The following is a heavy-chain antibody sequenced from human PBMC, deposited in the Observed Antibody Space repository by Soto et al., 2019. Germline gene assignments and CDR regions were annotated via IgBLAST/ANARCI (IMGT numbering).Heavy chain of an antibody. CDR1: GFTFSSYS. J-gene: IGHJ6*02. CDR3: ARKWVLWYGMDV. Sequence: PVGSLRLSCAASGFTFSSYSMNWVRQAPGKGLEWVSYISSSSTIYYADSVKGRFTISRDNAKNSLYLQMNSLRDEDTAVYYCARKWVLWYGMDVWGQGTTVTVSS. CDR2: ISSSSTI. V-gene: IGHV3-48*02. D-gene: IGHD1-26*01.